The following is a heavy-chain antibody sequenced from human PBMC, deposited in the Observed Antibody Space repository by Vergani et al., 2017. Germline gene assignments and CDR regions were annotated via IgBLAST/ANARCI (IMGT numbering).Heavy chain of an antibody. CDR2: DDPEDGET. Sequence: EVQLVQSGAEVKKPGATMKISCKVSGYTFTEHYMHWVKQAPGKGLEWMGLDDPEDGETIYAEKFKGRVTIAEDTSTDTAHLEWSSLRSEDTAVYYCAKPQTGTTGGMEVWGQGTTVIVS. J-gene: IGHJ6*02. CDR1: GYTFTEHY. D-gene: IGHD4-17*01. V-gene: IGHV1-69-2*01. CDR3: AKPQTGTTGGMEV.